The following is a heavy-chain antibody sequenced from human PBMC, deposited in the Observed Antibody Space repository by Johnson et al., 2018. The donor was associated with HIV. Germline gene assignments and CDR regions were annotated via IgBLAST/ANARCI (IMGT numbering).Heavy chain of an antibody. V-gene: IGHV3-30-3*02. Sequence: VQLVESGGGVVQPGRSLRLSCAASGFTFSSYAMHWVRQAPGKGLEWVAVISYDGSNKYYADSVKGRFAVSRDNSRNTLYLQMNSLRPDDTAVYYCAKDTAMLRSSAAFDIWGQGTMVTVSS. D-gene: IGHD5-18*01. CDR2: ISYDGSNK. CDR1: GFTFSSYA. J-gene: IGHJ3*02. CDR3: AKDTAMLRSSAAFDI.